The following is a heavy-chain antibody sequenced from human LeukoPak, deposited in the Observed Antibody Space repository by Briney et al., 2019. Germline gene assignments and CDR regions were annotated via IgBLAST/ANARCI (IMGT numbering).Heavy chain of an antibody. D-gene: IGHD1-26*01. CDR1: GGSISTSTYY. CDR2: ISYSGST. CDR3: ARRVYSGSYNWYFDL. V-gene: IGHV4-39*01. J-gene: IGHJ2*01. Sequence: SETLSLTCTVSGGSISTSTYYWGRIRQPPGKGLEWIGSISYSGSTYNNPSLKSRVTISVDTSKNQFSLELSSVTAPDTAVYYCARRVYSGSYNWYFDLWGRGTLVTVSS.